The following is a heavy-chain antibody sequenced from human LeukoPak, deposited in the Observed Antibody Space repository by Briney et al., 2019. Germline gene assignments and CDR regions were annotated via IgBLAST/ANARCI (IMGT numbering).Heavy chain of an antibody. D-gene: IGHD3-9*01. CDR1: GGSISSGGYS. CDR3: ARAPYLTGNNWFDP. V-gene: IGHV4-30-2*01. Sequence: SQTLSLTCAVSGGSISSGGYSWSWIRQPPGKGLEWIGYIYHSGSTYYNPSLKSRVTISVDRSKNQFSLKLGPVTAADTAVYYCARAPYLTGNNWFDPWGQGTLVTVSS. CDR2: IYHSGST. J-gene: IGHJ5*02.